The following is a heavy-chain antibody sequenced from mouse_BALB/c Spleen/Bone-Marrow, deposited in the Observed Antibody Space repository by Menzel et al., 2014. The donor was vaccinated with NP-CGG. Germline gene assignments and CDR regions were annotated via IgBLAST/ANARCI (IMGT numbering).Heavy chain of an antibody. CDR1: GFTFSSYG. CDR2: ISSGGSYT. V-gene: IGHV5-6*01. J-gene: IGHJ2*01. CDR3: ARQTYYDYDGYFDY. Sequence: EVQVVESGGDLVKPGGSPKLSCAASGFTFSSYGMSWVRQTPDKRLEWVATISSGGSYTYYPDSVKGRFTISRDNAKNTLYLQMSSLKSEDTAMYYCARQTYYDYDGYFDYWGQGTTLTVSS. D-gene: IGHD2-4*01.